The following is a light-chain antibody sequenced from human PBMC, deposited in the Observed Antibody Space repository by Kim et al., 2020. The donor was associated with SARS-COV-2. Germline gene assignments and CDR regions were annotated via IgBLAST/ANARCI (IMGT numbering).Light chain of an antibody. J-gene: IGLJ3*02. Sequence: SVSQGQAARITGSGDGLVKKYARWLQQKPGQAPVLVIYKDTERPSGIPERFSGSSSGTTVTLPISGAQVEDEADYYCYSAADNMGVFGRGTQLTVL. CDR2: KDT. CDR1: GLVKKY. CDR3: YSAADNMGV. V-gene: IGLV3-27*01.